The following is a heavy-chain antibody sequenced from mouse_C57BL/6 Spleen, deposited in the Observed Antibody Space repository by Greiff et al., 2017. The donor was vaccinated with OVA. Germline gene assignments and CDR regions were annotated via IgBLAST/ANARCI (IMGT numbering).Heavy chain of an antibody. J-gene: IGHJ1*03. CDR1: GFTFSDYY. CDR2: INYDGSST. Sequence: EVQLVESEGGLVQPGSSMKLSCTASGFTFSDYYMAWVRQVPEKGLEWVANINYDGSSTYYLDSLKSRFIISRDNAKNILYLQMSSLKSEDTATYYCARDEGKRYFDVWGTGTTVTVSS. V-gene: IGHV5-16*01. D-gene: IGHD2-1*01. CDR3: ARDEGKRYFDV.